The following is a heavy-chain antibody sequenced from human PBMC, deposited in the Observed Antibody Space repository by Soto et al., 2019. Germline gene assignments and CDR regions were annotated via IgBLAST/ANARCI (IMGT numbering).Heavy chain of an antibody. Sequence: QVQLVQSGAEVKKPGSSVTVSCKASGGTFRSYTISWVRQAPGQGLEWMAGISPIFGTPIYAQKFQDRVTITADASTMTAYMEMNRLTSEDTAVYYCARVVVGSRLSLDYWGQGTLVTISS. D-gene: IGHD1-26*01. CDR1: GGTFRSYT. J-gene: IGHJ4*02. V-gene: IGHV1-69*01. CDR2: ISPIFGTP. CDR3: ARVVVGSRLSLDY.